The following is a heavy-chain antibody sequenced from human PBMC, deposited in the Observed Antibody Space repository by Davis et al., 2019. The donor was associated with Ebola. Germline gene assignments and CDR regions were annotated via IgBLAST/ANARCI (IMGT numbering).Heavy chain of an antibody. Sequence: PSETLSLTCAVSGGSISSGGYSWSWIRQPPGKGLEWIGYIYHSGSTYYNPSLKSRVTISVDTSKNQFSLKLSSVTAADTAVYYCARVRPWGYYYGMDVWGKGTTVTVSS. CDR2: IYHSGST. CDR3: ARVRPWGYYYGMDV. CDR1: GGSISSGGYS. J-gene: IGHJ6*04. D-gene: IGHD3-16*01. V-gene: IGHV4-30-2*01.